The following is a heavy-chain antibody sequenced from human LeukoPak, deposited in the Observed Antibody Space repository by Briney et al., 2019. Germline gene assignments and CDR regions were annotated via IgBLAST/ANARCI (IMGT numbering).Heavy chain of an antibody. D-gene: IGHD1-26*01. CDR3: ARISGSFSDY. CDR2: IYYSGST. Sequence: SETLSLTCTVSGGSISSYYWSWIRQPPGKGLEWIGYIYYSGSTDYNPSLRSRVTMSVDTSKNQFSLRVTSVTAADTAVYYCARISGSFSDYWGQGTLVTDSS. V-gene: IGHV4-59*01. CDR1: GGSISSYY. J-gene: IGHJ4*02.